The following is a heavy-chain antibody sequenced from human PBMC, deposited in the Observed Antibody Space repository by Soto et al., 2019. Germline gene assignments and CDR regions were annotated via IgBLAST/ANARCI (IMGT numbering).Heavy chain of an antibody. D-gene: IGHD6-19*01. CDR3: AILYSSGPGEGWFDT. CDR1: GGSFSGYC. V-gene: IGHV4-34*01. CDR2: INQSGST. Sequence: SETLSRTCAVYGGSFSGYCWSWIRQPPWEGLEWVGEINQSGSTKYNPSLKSRVTISVDTSKNQFSLKLSSVTAADTAVYYCAILYSSGPGEGWFDTWGQGTTVTVSS. J-gene: IGHJ5*02.